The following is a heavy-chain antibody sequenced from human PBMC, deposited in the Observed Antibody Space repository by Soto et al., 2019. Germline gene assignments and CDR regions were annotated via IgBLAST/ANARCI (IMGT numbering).Heavy chain of an antibody. CDR2: IYSGGST. Sequence: SLRLSCAASGFTVSSNYMSWVRQAPGKGLEWVSVIYSGGSTYYADSVKGRFTISRDNSKNTLYLQMNSLRVEDTAVYYCARDHSRNWFDPWGQGTLVTVSS. D-gene: IGHD4-4*01. J-gene: IGHJ5*02. CDR1: GFTVSSNY. CDR3: ARDHSRNWFDP. V-gene: IGHV3-53*01.